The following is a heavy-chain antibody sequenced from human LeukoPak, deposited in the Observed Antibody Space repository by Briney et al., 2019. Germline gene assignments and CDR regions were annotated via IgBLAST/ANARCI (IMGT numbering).Heavy chain of an antibody. V-gene: IGHV4-34*01. CDR3: ARASPLLWFGEPRYNWFDP. D-gene: IGHD3-10*01. CDR2: INDSGST. CDR1: GGSFSGYY. Sequence: SETLSLTCAVYGGSFSGYYWSWIRQPPGKGLEWIGEINDSGSTNYNPSLKSRVTISVDTSKNQFSLKLSSVTAADTAVYYCARASPLLWFGEPRYNWFDPWGQGTLVTVSS. J-gene: IGHJ5*02.